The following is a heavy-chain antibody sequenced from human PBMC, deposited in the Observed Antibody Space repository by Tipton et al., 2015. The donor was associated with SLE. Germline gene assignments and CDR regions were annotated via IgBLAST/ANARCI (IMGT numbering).Heavy chain of an antibody. Sequence: TLSLTCTVSGGSISRTRYYLGWVRQPPGKALEWIGGFYYDESTYSNPSLKSRVAVSTDTSKNEFSLKLNPVTAADTAVYYCVEGHTAMVIFDSWGQGTLVTVSS. CDR3: VEGHTAMVIFDS. CDR1: GGSISRTRYY. D-gene: IGHD5-18*01. V-gene: IGHV4-39*01. CDR2: FYYDEST. J-gene: IGHJ4*02.